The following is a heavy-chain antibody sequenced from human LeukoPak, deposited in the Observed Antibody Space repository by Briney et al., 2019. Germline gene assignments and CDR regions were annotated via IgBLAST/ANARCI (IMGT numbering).Heavy chain of an antibody. CDR1: GYTFTSYY. Sequence: GASVKVSCKASGYTFTSYYMHWVRQAPGQGLEWMGIINPSGGGTSYAQKFQGRVTMTRDMSTSTVYMELSSLRAEDTAVYYCAKAYYDSSGWSDAFDIWGQGTMVTVSS. V-gene: IGHV1-46*01. D-gene: IGHD3-22*01. CDR2: INPSGGGT. CDR3: AKAYYDSSGWSDAFDI. J-gene: IGHJ3*02.